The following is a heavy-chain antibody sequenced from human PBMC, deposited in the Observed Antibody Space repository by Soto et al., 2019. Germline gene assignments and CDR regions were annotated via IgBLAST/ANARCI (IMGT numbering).Heavy chain of an antibody. CDR2: IIPIFGTP. D-gene: IGHD3-10*01. Sequence: QVQLVQSGAEVKKPGSSVKVSCKASGGIFSTYAISWLRQAPGQGLEWMGGIIPIFGTPNYAQRFQGRVTIPADEPTRTAYMELSRLRSEDTAVYYCARDRDDYGSGNYYNRIDFWGQGPLVTVSS. CDR1: GGIFSTYA. V-gene: IGHV1-69*01. CDR3: ARDRDDYGSGNYYNRIDF. J-gene: IGHJ4*02.